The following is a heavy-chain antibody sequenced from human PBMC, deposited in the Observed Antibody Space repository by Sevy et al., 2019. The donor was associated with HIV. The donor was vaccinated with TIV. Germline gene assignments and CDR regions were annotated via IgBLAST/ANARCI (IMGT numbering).Heavy chain of an antibody. V-gene: IGHV1-2*06. CDR2: IFPNSGVT. J-gene: IGHJ6*02. D-gene: IGHD1-7*01. CDR3: ARDAGGGTTNSGLDV. Sequence: VSVKVSCKASGYTFTDECLHWVRQAPGQGLEWIGRIFPNSGVTKSAQRFRGRVTMTRDTSISTAYMELSGLRSDDTAVYYCARDAGGGTTNSGLDVWGQGTTVTVSS. CDR1: GYTFTDEC.